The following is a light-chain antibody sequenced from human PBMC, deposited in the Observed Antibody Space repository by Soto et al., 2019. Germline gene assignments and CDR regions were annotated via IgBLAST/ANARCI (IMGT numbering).Light chain of an antibody. J-gene: IGKJ1*01. Sequence: DIHMTQSPSSVSASVGDRVTITCRASEGITSWLVWYQQKPGKAPKLLIYAASSLQSGVPSRFSGSGSGTDFTLTINSLQPEDFATYYCQQAYDIPRTFGQGTKVDI. CDR1: EGITSW. CDR2: AAS. V-gene: IGKV1-12*01. CDR3: QQAYDIPRT.